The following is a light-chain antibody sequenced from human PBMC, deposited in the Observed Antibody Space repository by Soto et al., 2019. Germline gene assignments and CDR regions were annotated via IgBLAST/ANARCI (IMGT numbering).Light chain of an antibody. Sequence: IVLTRSPATLSVSPGERATLSCRASQSVSILLAWYQQKPGQAPRLLIYGASSRATGIPDRFSGSGSGTDFTLTISRLEPEDFAVYYCQQYGTSPWTFGQGTKVDIK. CDR3: QQYGTSPWT. V-gene: IGKV3-20*01. CDR2: GAS. J-gene: IGKJ1*01. CDR1: QSVSIL.